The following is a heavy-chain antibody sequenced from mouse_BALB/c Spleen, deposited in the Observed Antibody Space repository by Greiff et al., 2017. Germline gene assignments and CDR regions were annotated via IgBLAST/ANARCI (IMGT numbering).Heavy chain of an antibody. Sequence: VKLMESGPGLVQPSQSLSITCTVSGFSLTSYGVHWVRQSPGKGLEWLGVIWSGGSTDYNAAFISRLSISKDNSKSQVFFKMNSLQADDTAIYYCARGDYDRTFAYWGQGTLVTVSA. J-gene: IGHJ3*01. CDR3: ARGDYDRTFAY. CDR2: IWSGGST. V-gene: IGHV2-4-1*01. CDR1: GFSLTSYG. D-gene: IGHD2-4*01.